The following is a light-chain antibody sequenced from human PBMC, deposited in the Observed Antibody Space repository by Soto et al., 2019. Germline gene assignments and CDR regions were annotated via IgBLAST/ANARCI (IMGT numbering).Light chain of an antibody. CDR3: SSYTSSSTRCV. Sequence: QSALTQPASVSGSPGQSITISCTGTSSDVGGYNYVSWYQQHPGKAPKLMIYDVSNRPSGVSNRFSGSKSGNTASLTISGLQAEDEADYYCSSYTSSSTRCVFVGGTKLTVL. J-gene: IGLJ3*02. V-gene: IGLV2-14*01. CDR2: DVS. CDR1: SSDVGGYNY.